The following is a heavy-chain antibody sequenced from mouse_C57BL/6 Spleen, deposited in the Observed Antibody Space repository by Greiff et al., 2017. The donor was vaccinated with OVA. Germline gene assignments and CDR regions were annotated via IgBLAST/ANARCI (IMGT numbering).Heavy chain of an antibody. D-gene: IGHD4-1*01. CDR3: ASWLGRQGGFDY. Sequence: EVQLQQSGPELVKPGASVKISCKASGYTFTDYYMNWVKQSHGKSLEWIGDINPNNGGTSYNQKFKGKATLTVDKSSSTAYMELRSLTSEDSAVYYCASWLGRQGGFDYWGQGTTLTVSS. CDR2: INPNNGGT. CDR1: GYTFTDYY. J-gene: IGHJ2*01. V-gene: IGHV1-26*01.